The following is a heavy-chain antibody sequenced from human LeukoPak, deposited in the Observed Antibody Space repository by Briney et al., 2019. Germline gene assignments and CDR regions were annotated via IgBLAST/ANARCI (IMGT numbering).Heavy chain of an antibody. J-gene: IGHJ4*02. CDR1: GFTFSSYE. CDR2: ISSSGSTI. D-gene: IGHD3-22*01. Sequence: PGGSLRLSCAASGFTFSSYEMNWVRQAPGKGLEWVSYISSSGSTIYYADSVKGRSTISRDNAKNSLYLQMNSLRAEDTAVYYCARDYYDSPPDYWGQGTLVTVSS. V-gene: IGHV3-48*03. CDR3: ARDYYDSPPDY.